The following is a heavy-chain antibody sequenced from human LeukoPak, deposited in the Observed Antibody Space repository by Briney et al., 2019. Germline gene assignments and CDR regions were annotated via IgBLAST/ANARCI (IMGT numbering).Heavy chain of an antibody. CDR3: ARGSPLTIVVVVAATWLHGMDV. Sequence: SETLSLTCTVSGASISSYYWSWIRQPPGKGLEWIGYIHYSGGTKYNPSLKSRVTMSVDTSKNQFSLKLSSVTAADTAVYYCARGSPLTIVVVVAATWLHGMDVWGQGTTVTVSS. J-gene: IGHJ6*02. V-gene: IGHV4-59*12. CDR1: GASISSYY. CDR2: IHYSGGT. D-gene: IGHD2-15*01.